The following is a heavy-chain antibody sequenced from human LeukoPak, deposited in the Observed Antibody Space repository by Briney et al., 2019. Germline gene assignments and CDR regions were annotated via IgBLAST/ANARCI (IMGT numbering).Heavy chain of an antibody. D-gene: IGHD6-19*01. J-gene: IGHJ4*02. CDR3: AREGGSGWDPSYFDC. V-gene: IGHV3-64*01. Sequence: GGSLRLSCAASGFTFSSHAMHWVRQAPGKGLEYVSSINSNGRSTYYANSVKGRFTVSRDNSKNTLYLQMGSLRAEDMAMYYCAREGGSGWDPSYFDCWGQGTLVTVSS. CDR2: INSNGRST. CDR1: GFTFSSHA.